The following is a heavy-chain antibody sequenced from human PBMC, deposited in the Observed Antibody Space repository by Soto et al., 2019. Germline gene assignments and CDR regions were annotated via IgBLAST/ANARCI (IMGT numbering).Heavy chain of an antibody. CDR3: ARDHRMDDYYYGMDV. D-gene: IGHD2-2*03. CDR2: INSSSSYT. J-gene: IGHJ6*02. V-gene: IGHV3-21*04. Sequence: GGSLRLSCAASGFTFSSYSMNWVRHAPGKGREWVSSINSSSSYTYYADSVKGRFTISRDNSKNTLYLQMNSLRAEDTAVYYCARDHRMDDYYYGMDVWGQGTTVTVSS. CDR1: GFTFSSYS.